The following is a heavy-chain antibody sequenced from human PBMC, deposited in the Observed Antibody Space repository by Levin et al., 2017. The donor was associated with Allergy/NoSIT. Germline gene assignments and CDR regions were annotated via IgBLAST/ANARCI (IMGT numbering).Heavy chain of an antibody. CDR1: GFTFSDYW. CDR3: ARDGVAPGVYFDS. J-gene: IGHJ4*02. V-gene: IGHV3-7*01. D-gene: IGHD2-2*01. CDR2: INQRGNEK. Sequence: QSGGSLRLSCAASGFTFSDYWMNWVRQAPGKGLEWVANINQRGNEKYYVDSVKGRFTISRDNPKNSLDLQMNSLRVEDTAVYYCARDGVAPGVYFDSWGQGVLVIVSS.